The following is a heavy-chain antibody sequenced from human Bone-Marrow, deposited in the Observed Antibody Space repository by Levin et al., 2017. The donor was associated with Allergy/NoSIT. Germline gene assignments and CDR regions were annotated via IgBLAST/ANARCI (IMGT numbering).Heavy chain of an antibody. J-gene: IGHJ4*02. CDR2: IKSKTDGGTT. Sequence: GGSLRLSCAASGFTFTNAWMTWVRQAPGKGLEWVGRIKSKTDGGTTDYAAPVKGRFTISRDDSKNTLYLQMNSLKTEDTAVYYCATVYFGDERLNYWGQGTLVTVSS. D-gene: IGHD3-10*01. CDR1: GFTFTNAW. CDR3: ATVYFGDERLNY. V-gene: IGHV3-15*01.